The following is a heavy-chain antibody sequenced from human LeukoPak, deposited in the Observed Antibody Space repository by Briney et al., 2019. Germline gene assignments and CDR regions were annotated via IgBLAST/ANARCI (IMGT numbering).Heavy chain of an antibody. V-gene: IGHV4-59*08. CDR2: IYYSGST. CDR3: AGGRYYYDSSGYY. J-gene: IGHJ4*02. CDR1: GGSINSFY. Sequence: SETLSLTCTVSGGSINSFYWSWIRQPPGKGLEWIGYIYYSGSTNYNPSLKSRVTISVDTSKNQFSLKLSSVTAADTAVYYCAGGRYYYDSSGYYWGQGTLVTVSS. D-gene: IGHD3-22*01.